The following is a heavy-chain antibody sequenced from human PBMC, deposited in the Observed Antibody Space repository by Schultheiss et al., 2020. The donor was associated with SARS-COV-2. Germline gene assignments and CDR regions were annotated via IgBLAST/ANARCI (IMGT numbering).Heavy chain of an antibody. D-gene: IGHD3-10*01. CDR1: GGSVSSGSYY. CDR3: ARARAGIDTTSRGIDY. CDR2: IYYSGST. Sequence: SETLSLTCTVSGGSVSSGSYYWSWIRQPPGKGLEWIGYIYYSGSTNYNQALKSRVTISVDKSKNQFSLNLTSVTAADTAVYYCARARAGIDTTSRGIDYWGQGTLVTVSS. V-gene: IGHV4-61*01. J-gene: IGHJ4*02.